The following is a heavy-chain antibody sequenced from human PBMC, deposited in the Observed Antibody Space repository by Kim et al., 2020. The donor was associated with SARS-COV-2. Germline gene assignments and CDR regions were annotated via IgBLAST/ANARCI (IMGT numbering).Heavy chain of an antibody. J-gene: IGHJ4*02. CDR1: GGSISTYY. CDR3: ARVSVTHGYVDY. Sequence: SETLSLTCTVSGGSISTYYWNWIRQPPGKGLEWIGYIYYSGSTTYNPSLKNRVTISLDTSKNQFSLKLSSVTAADTAVYYCARVSVTHGYVDYWGQGTLVTVSS. CDR2: IYYSGST. V-gene: IGHV4-59*01. D-gene: IGHD2-21*02.